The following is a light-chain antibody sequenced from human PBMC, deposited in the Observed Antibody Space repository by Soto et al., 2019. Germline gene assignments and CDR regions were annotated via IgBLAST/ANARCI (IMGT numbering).Light chain of an antibody. CDR3: QQLNSFPIP. J-gene: IGKJ3*01. Sequence: IQLTQSPSSLSASVGDRVTISCLASQGIANFLAWNQQKPGKAPKLLIYGASTLQSGVPSRFSGSGSGTDFTLPISSLQPEDFATYYWQQLNSFPIPFGPGTKVDIK. CDR2: GAS. V-gene: IGKV1-9*01. CDR1: QGIANF.